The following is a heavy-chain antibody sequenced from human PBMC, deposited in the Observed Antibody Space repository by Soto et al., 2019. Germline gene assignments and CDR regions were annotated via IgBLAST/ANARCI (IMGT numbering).Heavy chain of an antibody. J-gene: IGHJ4*02. V-gene: IGHV5-51*01. CDR1: GYSFTSYW. CDR2: IYPGDSDT. CDR3: ASGTAARREYFDY. Sequence: LGESLKISCKGSGYSFTSYWIGWVRQMPGKGLEWMGIIYPGDSDTRYSPSFQGQVTISADKSISTAYLQWSSLKASDTAMYYCASGTAARREYFDYWGQGTLVTVSS. D-gene: IGHD6-6*01.